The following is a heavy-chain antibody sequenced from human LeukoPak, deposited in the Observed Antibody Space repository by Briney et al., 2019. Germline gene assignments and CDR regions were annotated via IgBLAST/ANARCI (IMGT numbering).Heavy chain of an antibody. J-gene: IGHJ6*03. CDR1: GGSISSYY. Sequence: SETLSLTCTVSGGSISSYYWSCIRQPPGKGLEWIWYIYYSGYTNYNPSPKSRVTISVDTSKNHFSPKLSSVTAADTAVYYCARTTMVRGTYYMDVWGKGNTVTMSS. V-gene: IGHV4-59*01. CDR2: IYYSGYT. D-gene: IGHD3-10*01. CDR3: ARTTMVRGTYYMDV.